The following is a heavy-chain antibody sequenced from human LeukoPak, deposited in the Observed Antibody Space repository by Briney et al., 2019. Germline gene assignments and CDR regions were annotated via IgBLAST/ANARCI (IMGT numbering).Heavy chain of an antibody. CDR2: IRYDGNNK. J-gene: IGHJ4*02. CDR1: GFTFSSSD. D-gene: IGHD3-16*02. Sequence: PGGSLRLSCAASGFTFSSSDMHWVRQAPGKGLEWVAFIRYDGNNKYYADSVKGRFTISRDNSKNTLYLQMNSLRAEDTAVYYCAKDQGSILGLRLGELSLWGQGTLVTVSS. V-gene: IGHV3-30*02. CDR3: AKDQGSILGLRLGELSL.